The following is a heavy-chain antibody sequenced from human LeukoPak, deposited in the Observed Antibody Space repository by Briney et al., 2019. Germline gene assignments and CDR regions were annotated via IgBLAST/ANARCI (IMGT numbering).Heavy chain of an antibody. D-gene: IGHD3-22*01. V-gene: IGHV3-30*02. Sequence: GGSLRLSCAASGFDFSHYVMHWVRQAPGKGLEWVSLIGSDGSDKHYADSVKGRFTISRDNSKNPLYLQMNSLRPEDTAVYYCAKADYYDSSGYYYFDYWGQGTLVTVSS. CDR3: AKADYYDSSGYYYFDY. CDR2: IGSDGSDK. CDR1: GFDFSHYV. J-gene: IGHJ4*02.